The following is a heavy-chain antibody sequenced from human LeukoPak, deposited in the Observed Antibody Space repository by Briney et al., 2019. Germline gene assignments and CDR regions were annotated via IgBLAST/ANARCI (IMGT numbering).Heavy chain of an antibody. D-gene: IGHD5-24*01. V-gene: IGHV3-64D*09. CDR3: VKDRWVDY. Sequence: PGGSLRLSCSVSGFTFSAYAMHWVRQAPGRGLQYVSSISSNGAKTYYADSVKGRFTISRDNSKNTLYLQMSSLGLEDTAVYYCVKDRWVDYWGQGLLVTVSS. CDR2: ISSNGAKT. CDR1: GFTFSAYA. J-gene: IGHJ4*02.